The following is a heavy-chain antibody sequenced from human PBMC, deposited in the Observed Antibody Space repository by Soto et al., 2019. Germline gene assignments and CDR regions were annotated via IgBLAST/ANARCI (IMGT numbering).Heavy chain of an antibody. CDR1: GGSISSDDYY. J-gene: IGHJ4*02. V-gene: IGHV4-30-4*01. CDR3: ARDRSNSPDYFDY. Sequence: SETLSLTCTVSGGSISSDDYYWSWIRQPPGKGLEWIGYIYYNGRTDYNPSLKSRVIISIDTSKNQFSLNLNSVSAADTVVYYCARDRSNSPDYFDYWGQGTLVTVSS. D-gene: IGHD6-6*01. CDR2: IYYNGRT.